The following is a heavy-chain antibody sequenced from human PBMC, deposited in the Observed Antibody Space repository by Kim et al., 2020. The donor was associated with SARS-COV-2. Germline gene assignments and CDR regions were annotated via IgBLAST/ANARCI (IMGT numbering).Heavy chain of an antibody. Sequence: STYSADAVEGRFTISRDDSKNTVYLKMNSLRAEDTAVYFCAREPSTYFDYWGQGTLVTVSS. J-gene: IGHJ4*02. V-gene: IGHV3-66*01. CDR3: AREPSTYFDY. CDR2: ST.